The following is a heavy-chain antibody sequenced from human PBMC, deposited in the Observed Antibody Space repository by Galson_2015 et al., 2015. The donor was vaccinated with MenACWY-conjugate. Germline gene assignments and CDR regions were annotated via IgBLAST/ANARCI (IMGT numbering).Heavy chain of an antibody. J-gene: IGHJ4*02. V-gene: IGHV3-48*04. CDR1: GFTFSSYS. CDR3: ARDGVGRYSYGVDY. D-gene: IGHD5-18*01. Sequence: SLRLSCAASGFTFSSYSMNWVRQAPGKGLEWVSYISSSSSTIYYADSVKGRFTISRDNAKNSLYLQMNSLRAEDTAVYYCARDGVGRYSYGVDYWGQGTLVTVSS. CDR2: ISSSSSTI.